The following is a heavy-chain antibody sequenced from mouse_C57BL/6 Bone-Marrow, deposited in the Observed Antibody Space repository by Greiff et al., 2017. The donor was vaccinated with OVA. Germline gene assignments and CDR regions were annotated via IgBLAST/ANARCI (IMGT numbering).Heavy chain of an antibody. D-gene: IGHD4-1*01. J-gene: IGHJ2*01. CDR3: ARAGTGTHY. CDR2: IYPGDGDT. CDR1: GYAFSSSW. V-gene: IGHV1-82*01. Sequence: VQVVESGPELVKPGASVKISCKASGYAFSSSWMNWVKQRPGKGLEWIGRIYPGDGDTNYNGKFKGKATLTADKSSSTAYMQLSSLTSEDSAVYFCARAGTGTHYWGQGTTLTVSS.